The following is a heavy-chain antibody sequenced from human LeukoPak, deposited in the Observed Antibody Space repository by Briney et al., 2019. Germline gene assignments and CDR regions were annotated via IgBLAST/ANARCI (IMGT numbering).Heavy chain of an antibody. CDR2: IYYSGST. V-gene: IGHV4-59*01. CDR1: GGSISSYY. CDR3: ARVQVNWFDP. Sequence: SETLSLTCTVSGGSISSYYWSWIRQPPGKGLEWIGYIYYSGSTNYNPSLKSRVTISVDTSKNQLSLKLSSVTAADTAVYYCARVQVNWFDPWGQGTLVTVSS. J-gene: IGHJ5*02.